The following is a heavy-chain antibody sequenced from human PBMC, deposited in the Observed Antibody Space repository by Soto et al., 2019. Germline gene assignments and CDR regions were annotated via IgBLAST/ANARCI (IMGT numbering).Heavy chain of an antibody. D-gene: IGHD2-2*01. CDR1: GFTFSSYS. CDR2: ISSSSSYI. V-gene: IGHV3-21*01. Sequence: EVQLVESGVGLVKPGGSLRLSRAASGFTFSSYSMNWVREAPGKGLEWVSSISSSSSYIYYADSVKGRFTISRDNAKNSLYLQMNSLRAEDTAVYYCARDIVVVPAAKGYYYYYGMEVWGQGTTVTVSS. CDR3: ARDIVVVPAAKGYYYYYGMEV. J-gene: IGHJ6*02.